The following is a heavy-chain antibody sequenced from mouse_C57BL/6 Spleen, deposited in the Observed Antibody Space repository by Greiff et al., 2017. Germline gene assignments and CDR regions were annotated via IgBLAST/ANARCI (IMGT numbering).Heavy chain of an antibody. CDR2: IYPGNSDT. Sequence: VQLQQSGTVLARPGASVKMSCKTSGYTFTSYWMHWVKQRPGQGLEWIGAIYPGNSDTSYNQKFKGKAKLTAVTSASTAYMELSSLTHEDAAVYYCTRDYGSSPHWYFDVWGTGTTVTVSS. CDR1: GYTFTSYW. CDR3: TRDYGSSPHWYFDV. V-gene: IGHV1-5*01. D-gene: IGHD1-1*01. J-gene: IGHJ1*03.